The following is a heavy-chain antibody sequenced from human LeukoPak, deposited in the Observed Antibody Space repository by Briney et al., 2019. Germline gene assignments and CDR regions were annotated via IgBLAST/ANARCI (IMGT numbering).Heavy chain of an antibody. CDR2: IIPIFGTA. V-gene: IGHV1-69*06. J-gene: IGHJ3*01. D-gene: IGHD2-8*01. CDR1: GGTFSSYA. CDR3: ASVIHHFTSPFQAFDL. Sequence: ASVKVPCKASGGTFSSYAISWVRQAPGQGLEWMGRIIPIFGTANYAQKFQGRVTITADKSTSTAYMELSSLRSEDTAVYYCASVIHHFTSPFQAFDLWGQGTRVIVSS.